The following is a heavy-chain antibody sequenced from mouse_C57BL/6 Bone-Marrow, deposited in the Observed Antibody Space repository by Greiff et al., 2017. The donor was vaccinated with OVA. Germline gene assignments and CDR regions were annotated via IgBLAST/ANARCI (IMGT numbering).Heavy chain of an antibody. CDR2: IDPENGDT. CDR1: GFTIKDYY. V-gene: IGHV14-4*01. CDR3: TRIYY. Sequence: EVKLLESGAELVRPGASVKLSCTASGFTIKDYYMHWVKQRPEQGLEWIGWIDPENGDTEYASKFQGKATITADTSSNTAYLPLSSLTSEDTAVYYCTRIYYWGQGTTLTVSS. J-gene: IGHJ2*01.